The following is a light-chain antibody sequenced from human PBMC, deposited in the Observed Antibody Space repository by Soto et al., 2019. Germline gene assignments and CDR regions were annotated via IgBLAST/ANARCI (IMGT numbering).Light chain of an antibody. CDR3: QQYNSYSWT. CDR1: QSISSW. CDR2: KSS. Sequence: DLQMTQSPSTLSASVGDRVTITCRASQSISSWLAWYQQKPGKAPKLLIYKSSSLESGVTSRFSGSGSGTEFTHTISSLQPDEIATYYCQQYNSYSWTFGQGTKVEIK. V-gene: IGKV1-5*03. J-gene: IGKJ1*01.